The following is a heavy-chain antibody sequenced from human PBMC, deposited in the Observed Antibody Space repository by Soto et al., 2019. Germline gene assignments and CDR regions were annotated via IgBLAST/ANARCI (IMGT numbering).Heavy chain of an antibody. CDR2: IFYSGTT. Sequence: SETLSLTCTVSGGSISSTSSYWGWLRQPPGKGLEWIGSIFYSGTTNYNPSLTSRVTISVDTSKNQFSLKLSSVTAADTAVYYCAREGIRDYDSSGRHGWFDPWGQGTLVTVSS. D-gene: IGHD3-22*01. V-gene: IGHV4-39*07. J-gene: IGHJ5*02. CDR1: GGSISSTSSY. CDR3: AREGIRDYDSSGRHGWFDP.